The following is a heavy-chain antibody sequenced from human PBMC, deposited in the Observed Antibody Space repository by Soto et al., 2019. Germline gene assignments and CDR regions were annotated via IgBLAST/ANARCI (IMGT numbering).Heavy chain of an antibody. V-gene: IGHV1-18*04. Sequence: ASVKVSCKASGYTFTSYGLNWARQAPGQGLEWMGWITAYNDNTNYAQKVQGRAILTIDTSTTTGYMELRSLRSDDTAVYYCARGQIQSDFDYWGQGTLVTVSS. CDR2: ITAYNDNT. J-gene: IGHJ4*02. CDR3: ARGQIQSDFDY. D-gene: IGHD3-3*01. CDR1: GYTFTSYG.